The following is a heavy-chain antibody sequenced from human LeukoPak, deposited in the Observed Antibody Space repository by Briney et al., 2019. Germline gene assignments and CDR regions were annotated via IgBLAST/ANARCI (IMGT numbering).Heavy chain of an antibody. J-gene: IGHJ4*02. D-gene: IGHD2-21*01. Sequence: GGSLRLSCAASGFTFSAYWMHWVRQAPGKGLVWVSRIYTVGGSIRYADSVKGRFTISRDNAKNTVHLQMNSLRAEGTAVYYCVTVWHYSDFWGQGTLVTVSS. V-gene: IGHV3-74*01. CDR2: IYTVGGSI. CDR3: VTVWHYSDF. CDR1: GFTFSAYW.